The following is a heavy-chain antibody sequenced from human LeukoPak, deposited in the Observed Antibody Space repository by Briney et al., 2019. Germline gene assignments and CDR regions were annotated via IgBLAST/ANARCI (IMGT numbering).Heavy chain of an antibody. Sequence: GASVKVSCKASGYTFSAFYMHWVRQAPGQGLEWMGWINPKTGGTSSAPTFQGRVNMTRDTSINSFYMELSGLKPDDTALYYCARGHLNPVPLNAFESWGPGTLVSVSS. CDR1: GYTFSAFY. CDR2: INPKTGGT. CDR3: ARGHLNPVPLNAFES. J-gene: IGHJ4*02. V-gene: IGHV1-2*02.